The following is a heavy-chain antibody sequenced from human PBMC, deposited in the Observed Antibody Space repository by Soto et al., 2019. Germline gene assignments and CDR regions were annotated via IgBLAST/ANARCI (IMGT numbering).Heavy chain of an antibody. CDR1: GYTLSGNY. Sequence: ASVKVSCKSYGYTLSGNYIPRVRQAPGQGLEWMGWINPNRDSTNYAAKLQGRVTMTRDTSTSTAYMELSRLKSEDTAVYYCARERGSEYFYYGLDVWGQGTTVTVPS. V-gene: IGHV1-2*02. CDR3: ARERGSEYFYYGLDV. D-gene: IGHD3-9*01. J-gene: IGHJ6*02. CDR2: INPNRDST.